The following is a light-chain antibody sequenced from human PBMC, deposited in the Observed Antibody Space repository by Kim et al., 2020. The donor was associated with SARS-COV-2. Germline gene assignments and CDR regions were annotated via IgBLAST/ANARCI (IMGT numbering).Light chain of an antibody. Sequence: SSELTQPPSVSVSPGQTASITCSGDKLGDKYACWYQQKPGQSPVLVIYQDSKRPSGIPERFSGSNSGNTATLTMSGTQAMDEADYYCQAWDSSTVVFGGGTQLTVL. CDR2: QDS. J-gene: IGLJ2*01. CDR3: QAWDSSTVV. V-gene: IGLV3-1*01. CDR1: KLGDKY.